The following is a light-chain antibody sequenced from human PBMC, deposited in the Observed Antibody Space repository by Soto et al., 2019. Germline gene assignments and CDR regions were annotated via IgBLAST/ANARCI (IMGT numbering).Light chain of an antibody. CDR1: QSVSSY. CDR2: DAS. Sequence: EIVSTQSPVTLSLSPGERATLSCRASQSVSSYLAWYQQKPGQAPRLVIYDASKRATGIPARFSGSGSGTDFTLTISSLEPEDSAVYYCQQRANWPHTFGQGTKLEIK. V-gene: IGKV3-11*01. J-gene: IGKJ2*01. CDR3: QQRANWPHT.